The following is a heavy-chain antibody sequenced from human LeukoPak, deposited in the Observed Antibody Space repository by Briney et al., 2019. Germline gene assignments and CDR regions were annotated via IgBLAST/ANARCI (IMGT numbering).Heavy chain of an antibody. Sequence: SETMSLTCAVYGGSFSGYYWGWIRQPPGKGLEWIGNIYYSLSTYYNPSLKSRLTISVDTSKNQFSLKLSSVTAADTAVYYCASRESFDYWGQGTRVTVSS. CDR2: IYYSLST. D-gene: IGHD5-24*01. J-gene: IGHJ4*02. CDR1: GGSFSGYY. CDR3: ASRESFDY. V-gene: IGHV4-34*01.